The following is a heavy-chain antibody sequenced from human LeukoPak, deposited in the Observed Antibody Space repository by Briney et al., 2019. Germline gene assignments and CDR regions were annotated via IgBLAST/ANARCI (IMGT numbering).Heavy chain of an antibody. Sequence: ASVKVSCKASGYTFTGYYMHWVRQAPGQGLEWMGWINPNSGDTNYAQNFQGRVTMTRDTSISTAYMELSRLRSDDTAVCYCARGFGGSYFTDYWGQGTLVTVSS. CDR1: GYTFTGYY. CDR3: ARGFGGSYFTDY. J-gene: IGHJ4*02. V-gene: IGHV1-2*02. CDR2: INPNSGDT. D-gene: IGHD1-26*01.